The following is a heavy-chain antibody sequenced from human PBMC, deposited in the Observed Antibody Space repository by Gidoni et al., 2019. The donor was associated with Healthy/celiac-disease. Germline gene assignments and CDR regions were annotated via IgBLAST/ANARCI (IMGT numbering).Heavy chain of an antibody. CDR2: IKSKTDGGTT. Sequence: EVQLVASGGGLVKPGGSLRLSCAASGFTFCNAWMSWVRQAPGKGLEWVGRIKSKTDGGTTDYAAPVKGRFTISRDDSKNTLYLQMNSLKTEDTAVYYCTTDRIYSSGWYSWFDPWGQGTLVTVSS. J-gene: IGHJ5*02. D-gene: IGHD6-19*01. CDR1: GFTFCNAW. CDR3: TTDRIYSSGWYSWFDP. V-gene: IGHV3-15*01.